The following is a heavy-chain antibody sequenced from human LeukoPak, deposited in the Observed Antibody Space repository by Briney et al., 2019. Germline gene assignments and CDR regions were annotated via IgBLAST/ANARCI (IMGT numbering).Heavy chain of an antibody. V-gene: IGHV3-21*01. CDR1: GFTFSDYS. CDR2: ISSSSSYI. Sequence: GGSLRLSCEASGFTFSDYSMNWVRQAPGKGLEWVSYISSSSSYIYYADSVKGRFNISRDNAKNSLYLQMNSLRAEDTAVYYCARDRRVVVPTAIDYWGQGTLVTVSS. CDR3: ARDRRVVVPTAIDY. J-gene: IGHJ4*02. D-gene: IGHD2-2*02.